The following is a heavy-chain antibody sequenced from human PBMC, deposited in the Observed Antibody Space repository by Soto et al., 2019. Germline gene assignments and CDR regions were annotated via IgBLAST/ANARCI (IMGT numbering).Heavy chain of an antibody. CDR2: ISAYNGNT. Sequence: GASVKVSCKASGYTFTSYGISWVRQAPGQGPEWMGWISAYNGNTNYAQKLQGRVTMTTDTSTSTAYMELRSLRSDDTAVYYCARQYCSGGSCYSGGIDNWFDPWGQGTLVTVSS. V-gene: IGHV1-18*01. J-gene: IGHJ5*02. CDR1: GYTFTSYG. D-gene: IGHD2-15*01. CDR3: ARQYCSGGSCYSGGIDNWFDP.